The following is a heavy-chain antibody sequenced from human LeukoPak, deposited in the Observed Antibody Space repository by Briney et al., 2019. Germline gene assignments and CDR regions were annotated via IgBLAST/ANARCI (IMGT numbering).Heavy chain of an antibody. CDR3: ARLGYCSGGSCAYYYYGMDV. Sequence: ASVKVSCKASGYTFTSYGISWVRQAPGQGLEWMGWISAYNGNTNYAQKLQGRVTMTTDTSTSTAYMELRSLRSDDTAAYYCARLGYCSGGSCAYYYYGMDVWGQGTTVTVPS. D-gene: IGHD2-15*01. V-gene: IGHV1-18*01. CDR1: GYTFTSYG. J-gene: IGHJ6*02. CDR2: ISAYNGNT.